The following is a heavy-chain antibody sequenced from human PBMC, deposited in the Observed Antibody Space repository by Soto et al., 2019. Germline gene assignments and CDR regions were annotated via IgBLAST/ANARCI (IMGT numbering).Heavy chain of an antibody. D-gene: IGHD3-3*01. CDR1: GFTFSTHA. CDR2: IWSDGSNK. Sequence: PEGSLRLSCAAAGFTFSTHAMHWVHQAPGKGLEWVAFIWSDGSNKYYADSVKGRATISRDNSKNTLYLQMNSLRAEDTAVYYCARAVQPTDFWSGIGYYFDYWGQGTLVTVSS. V-gene: IGHV3-30*02. J-gene: IGHJ4*02. CDR3: ARAVQPTDFWSGIGYYFDY.